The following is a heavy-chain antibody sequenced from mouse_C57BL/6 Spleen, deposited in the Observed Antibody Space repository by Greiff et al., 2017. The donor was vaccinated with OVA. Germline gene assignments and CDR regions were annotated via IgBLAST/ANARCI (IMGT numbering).Heavy chain of an antibody. CDR1: GYTFTDYY. CDR3: ARWGDYDDGRHYAMDY. J-gene: IGHJ4*01. V-gene: IGHV1-26*01. CDR2: INPNNGGT. D-gene: IGHD2-4*01. Sequence: EVQLQQSGPELVKPGASVKISCKASGYTFTDYYMNWVKQSHGKSLEWIGDINPNNGGTSYNQKFKGKATLTVDKSSSTAYMELRSLTSEDSAGYYCARWGDYDDGRHYAMDYWGQGTSVTVSS.